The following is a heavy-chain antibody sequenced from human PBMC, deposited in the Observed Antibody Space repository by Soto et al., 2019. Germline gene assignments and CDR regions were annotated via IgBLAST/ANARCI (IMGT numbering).Heavy chain of an antibody. CDR1: GFSLSTSGVG. CDR3: AHSEEGGYYGSGSYPSGYDY. CDR2: IYWNDDK. D-gene: IGHD3-10*01. J-gene: IGHJ4*02. V-gene: IGHV2-5*01. Sequence: QITLKESGPTLVNPTQTLTLTCTFSGFSLSTSGVGVGWIRQPPGKALEWLALIYWNDDKRYSPSLKSRLTITKDTSKNQVVLTMTNMDPVDTATYYCAHSEEGGYYGSGSYPSGYDYWGQGTLVTVSS.